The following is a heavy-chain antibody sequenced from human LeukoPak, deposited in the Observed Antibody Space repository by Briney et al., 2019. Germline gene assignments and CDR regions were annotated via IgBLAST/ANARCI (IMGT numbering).Heavy chain of an antibody. V-gene: IGHV4-34*01. J-gene: IGHJ4*02. CDR3: ARGDCSGGSCYFDY. CDR2: INHSGST. D-gene: IGHD2-15*01. Sequence: SETLSLTCAVCVGSFRGYYWSWLRQPPGKGLEGIGEINHSGSTNYNPSLKSRVTISVYTSKNQFSLKLSSVTAADTAVYYCARGDCSGGSCYFDYWGQGTLVTVSS. CDR1: VGSFRGYY.